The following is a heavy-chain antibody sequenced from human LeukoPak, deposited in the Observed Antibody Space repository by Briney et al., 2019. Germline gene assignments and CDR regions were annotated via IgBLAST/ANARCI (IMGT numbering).Heavy chain of an antibody. V-gene: IGHV3-30-3*01. Sequence: PGGSLRLSCAASGFTFSSYAMHWVRQAPGKGLEWVAVISYDGSNKYYADSVKGRFTISRDNSKNTLYLQMNSLRAEDTAVYYCARDSGGGTTPSNFDYWGQGTLVTVSS. J-gene: IGHJ4*02. D-gene: IGHD3-16*01. CDR3: ARDSGGGTTPSNFDY. CDR1: GFTFSSYA. CDR2: ISYDGSNK.